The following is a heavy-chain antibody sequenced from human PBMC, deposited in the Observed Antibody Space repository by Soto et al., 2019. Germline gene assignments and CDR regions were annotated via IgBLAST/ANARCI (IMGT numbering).Heavy chain of an antibody. CDR3: ARRSGYAYGSLDH. Sequence: EVQLVESGGGLVKPGGSLRLSCATSGFTFGSYTMNWVRQAPGKGLEWVSCISSASSYIYYADSVQGRFTISRDNSEKSLYLHMNSLRAEDTAVYYCARRSGYAYGSLDHWDQGVLVTVSS. CDR2: ISSASSYI. CDR1: GFTFGSYT. V-gene: IGHV3-21*02. J-gene: IGHJ4*02. D-gene: IGHD5-18*01.